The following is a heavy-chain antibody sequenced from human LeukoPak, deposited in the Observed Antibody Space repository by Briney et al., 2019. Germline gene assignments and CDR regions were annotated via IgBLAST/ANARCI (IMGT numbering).Heavy chain of an antibody. Sequence: GGSLRLSCAASGFTFSKAWMNWVCQAPGKGLEWVGHIQSKPDGGTADYAAPVKGRFTISRDDSKNTLYLVINSLKTEDTAVYYCTTRGHLRGIDHWGQGTLVTVSS. V-gene: IGHV3-15*01. CDR3: TTRGHLRGIDH. CDR2: IQSKPDGGTA. J-gene: IGHJ4*02. D-gene: IGHD3-10*01. CDR1: GFTFSKAW.